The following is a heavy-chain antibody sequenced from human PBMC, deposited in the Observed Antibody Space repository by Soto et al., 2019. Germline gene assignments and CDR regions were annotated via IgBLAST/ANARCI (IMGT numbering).Heavy chain of an antibody. Sequence: QVQLQESGPGLVKPSGTLSLTCAVSGGSISSSNWWSWVRQPPGKGLEWIGDIYHSGSTNYNPSLKSRVTISVDKPKNQFSLKLSAVTAADTAVYYCARGPDDYSNYGGLLDYWGQGTLVTVSS. J-gene: IGHJ4*02. CDR2: IYHSGST. V-gene: IGHV4-4*02. CDR1: GGSISSSNW. D-gene: IGHD4-4*01. CDR3: ARGPDDYSNYGGLLDY.